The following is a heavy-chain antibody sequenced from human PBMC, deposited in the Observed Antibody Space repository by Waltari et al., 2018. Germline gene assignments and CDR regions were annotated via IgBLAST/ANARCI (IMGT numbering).Heavy chain of an antibody. J-gene: IGHJ4*02. CDR2: IYYSGST. Sequence: QLQLQESGPGLVKPSEPLSLTCTVPGGSISSSSYYWGWLRQPPGKGRAGIGSIYYSGSTYYNPSLKSRVTISVDTSKNQFSLKLSSVTAADTAVYYCARHDDSSGYYPFDYWGQGTLVTVSS. D-gene: IGHD3-22*01. CDR3: ARHDDSSGYYPFDY. V-gene: IGHV4-39*01. CDR1: GGSISSSSYY.